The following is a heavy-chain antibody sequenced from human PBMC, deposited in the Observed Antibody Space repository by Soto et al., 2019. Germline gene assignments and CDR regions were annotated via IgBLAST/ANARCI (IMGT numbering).Heavy chain of an antibody. CDR2: IYPGDSET. J-gene: IGHJ3*02. V-gene: IGHV5-51*01. CDR3: ASHVGGWVGTTMWAFDI. Sequence: PGESMKISCQGSGYNFANSWLAWVRQRTGKGLEWMGIIYPGDSETTYSPSFQGQVTISVDKSINNAYLQWNSLKASDTAIYYCASHVGGWVGTTMWAFDIWGQGTLVTVSS. CDR1: GYNFANSW. D-gene: IGHD1-26*01.